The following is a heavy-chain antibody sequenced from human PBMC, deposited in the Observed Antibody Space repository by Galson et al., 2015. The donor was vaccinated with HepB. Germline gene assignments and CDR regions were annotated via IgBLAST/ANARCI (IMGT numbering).Heavy chain of an antibody. V-gene: IGHV1-69*04. J-gene: IGHJ4*02. D-gene: IGHD6-19*01. CDR1: GGTFSSDA. CDR2: LIPIIGIP. CDR3: AREKYTSGWYDY. Sequence: SVKVSCKASGGTFSSDAISWVRQAPGQGLEWMGRLIPIIGIPNYAQKFQDRVTVTADKSTSTIYMKLDSLRSEDTAVYYCAREKYTSGWYDYWGQGTPVTVSS.